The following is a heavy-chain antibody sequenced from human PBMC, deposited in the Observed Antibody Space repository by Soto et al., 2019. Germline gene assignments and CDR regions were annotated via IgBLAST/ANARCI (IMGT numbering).Heavy chain of an antibody. D-gene: IGHD2-2*01. J-gene: IGHJ5*02. CDR3: ARWGGREYLRHEMGFDP. V-gene: IGHV1-46*01. Sequence: ASVKVSCKASGYTFTSYYMHWVRQAPGQGLEWMGIINPSGGSTSYAQKFQGRVTMTRDTSTSTVYMELSSLRSEDAAVYYCARWGGREYLRHEMGFDPWGQGTLVTVSS. CDR2: INPSGGST. CDR1: GYTFTSYY.